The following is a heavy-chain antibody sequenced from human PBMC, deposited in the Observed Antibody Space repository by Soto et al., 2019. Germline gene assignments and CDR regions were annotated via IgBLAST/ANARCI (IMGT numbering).Heavy chain of an antibody. V-gene: IGHV1-3*04. J-gene: IGHJ4*02. CDR1: AYPTVRHT. CDR2: INTGNSNT. Sequence: GASVQATCKASAYPTVRHTRHWLSQAPGQRIEWMGWINTGNSNTKYSQKFQGRVTISRDTTASTAYMELRSLRSEDTAVYYCARGGAYSGYAWDYWGQGILVTVSS. CDR3: ARGGAYSGYAWDY. D-gene: IGHD5-12*01.